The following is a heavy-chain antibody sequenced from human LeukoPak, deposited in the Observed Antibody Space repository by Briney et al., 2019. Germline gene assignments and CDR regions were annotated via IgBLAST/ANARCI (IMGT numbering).Heavy chain of an antibody. V-gene: IGHV3-48*04. Sequence: GGSLRLSCAASGFTSSSYSMNWVRQAPGKGLEWVSYISSSSTIYYADSVKGRFTISRDHAKNSLNRQMNSLQTEDTAMYYCATGDPASGIYAFDIWGQGTMVTVSS. J-gene: IGHJ3*02. CDR2: ISSSSTI. D-gene: IGHD3-10*01. CDR1: GFTSSSYS. CDR3: ATGDPASGIYAFDI.